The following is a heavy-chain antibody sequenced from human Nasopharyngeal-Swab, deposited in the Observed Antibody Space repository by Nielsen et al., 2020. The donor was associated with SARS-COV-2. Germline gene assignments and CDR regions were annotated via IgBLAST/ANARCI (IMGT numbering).Heavy chain of an antibody. CDR3: ARGPKYYYDRIMDV. CDR1: GFTFSSYS. Sequence: GGSLRLSCLASGFTFSSYSMNWAREAPGKGLEWVSFISSSRSYIYYADSVKGRFTISRDNTKNSLYLQMNSLRAEDTTGYYCARGPKYYYDRIMDVWGQGTTVTVSS. V-gene: IGHV3-21*01. D-gene: IGHD3-22*01. CDR2: ISSSRSYI. J-gene: IGHJ6*02.